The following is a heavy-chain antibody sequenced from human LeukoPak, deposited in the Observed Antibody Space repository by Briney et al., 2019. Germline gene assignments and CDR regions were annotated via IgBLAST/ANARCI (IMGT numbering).Heavy chain of an antibody. Sequence: SGGSLRLSCAASGFTFSSYGMHWVRQAPGKGLEWVAFIRYDGSNKYYADSVKGRFTISRDNSKNTLYLQMNSLRAEDTAVYYCAKARMQYGDPYYFDYWGQGTLVTVSS. CDR3: AKARMQYGDPYYFDY. D-gene: IGHD4-17*01. CDR2: IRYDGSNK. V-gene: IGHV3-30*02. J-gene: IGHJ4*02. CDR1: GFTFSSYG.